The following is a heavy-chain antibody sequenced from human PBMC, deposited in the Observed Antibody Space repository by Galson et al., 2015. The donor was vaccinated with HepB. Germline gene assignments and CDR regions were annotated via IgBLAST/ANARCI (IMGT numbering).Heavy chain of an antibody. CDR2: INSDGSST. CDR1: GFTFSSYW. J-gene: IGHJ4*02. D-gene: IGHD1-14*01. CDR3: VKPHNWNHLGHFDY. V-gene: IGHV3-74*01. Sequence: LRLSCAASGFTFSSYWMHWVRQAPGKGLVWVSRINSDGSSTSYADSVKGRFTISRDNAKNTLYLQMNSLRAEDTAVYYCVKPHNWNHLGHFDYWGQGTLGTVSS.